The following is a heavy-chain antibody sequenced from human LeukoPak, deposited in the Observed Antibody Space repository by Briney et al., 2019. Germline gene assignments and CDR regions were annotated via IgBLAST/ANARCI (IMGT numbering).Heavy chain of an antibody. V-gene: IGHV3-9*03. J-gene: IGHJ4*02. CDR1: GFTFDDYA. CDR3: AKGRGSYYFLSFFDY. D-gene: IGHD1-26*01. Sequence: GGSLRLSCAASGFTFDDYAMHWVRQAPGKGLEWVSGISWNSGSIGYADSVKGRFTISRDNAKNSLYLQMNSLRAEDMALYYCAKGRGSYYFLSFFDYWGQGTLVTVSS. CDR2: ISWNSGSI.